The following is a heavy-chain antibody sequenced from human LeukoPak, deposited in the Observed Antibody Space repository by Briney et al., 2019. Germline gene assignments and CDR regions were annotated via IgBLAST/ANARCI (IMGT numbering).Heavy chain of an antibody. CDR2: IYYSGST. CDR1: GGSISSSSYY. Sequence: ASETLSLTCTVSGGSISSSSYYWGWIRQPPGKGLEWIGSIYYSGSTYYNPSLKSRVTISVDTSKNQFSLKLSSVTAADTAVYYCARVIAARGKRIDYWGQGTLVTVSS. V-gene: IGHV4-39*07. J-gene: IGHJ4*02. CDR3: ARVIAARGKRIDY. D-gene: IGHD6-13*01.